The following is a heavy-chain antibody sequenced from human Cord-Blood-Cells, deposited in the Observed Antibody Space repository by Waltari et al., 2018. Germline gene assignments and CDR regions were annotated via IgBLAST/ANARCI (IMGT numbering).Heavy chain of an antibody. Sequence: EVQLVESGGGLVKPGGSLRLSCAASGFTFSRNSMNWVRQAQGKGLEWVSSISSSSSYIYYADSVKGRFTISRDNAKNSLYLQMNSLRAEDTAVYYCARGGGYCSSTSCYYFDYWGQGTLVTVSS. V-gene: IGHV3-21*01. CDR3: ARGGGYCSSTSCYYFDY. CDR1: GFTFSRNS. D-gene: IGHD2-2*01. J-gene: IGHJ4*02. CDR2: ISSSSSYI.